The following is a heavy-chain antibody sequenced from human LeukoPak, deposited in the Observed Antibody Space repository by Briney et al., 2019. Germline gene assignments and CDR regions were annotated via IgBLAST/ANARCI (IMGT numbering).Heavy chain of an antibody. Sequence: XVSCKASGYTFTGYYMHWVRQAPGQGLEWMGWINPNSGGTNYAQKFQGWVTMTRDTSISTAYMELSRLRSDDTAVYYCARGYCSGGSCYFEGFDYWGQGTLVTVSS. D-gene: IGHD2-15*01. CDR2: INPNSGGT. V-gene: IGHV1-2*04. CDR1: GYTFTGYY. CDR3: ARGYCSGGSCYFEGFDY. J-gene: IGHJ4*02.